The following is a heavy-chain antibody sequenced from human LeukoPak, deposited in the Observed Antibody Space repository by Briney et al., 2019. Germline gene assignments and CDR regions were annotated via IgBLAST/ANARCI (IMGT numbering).Heavy chain of an antibody. CDR1: GYTFTDYY. Sequence: ASVKVSCTASGYTFTDYYIHWLRQAPGQGLEWMGWISAYNGNTNYAQKLQGRVTMTTDTSTSTAYMELRSLRSDDTAVYYCARVLLWFGEFPYYFDYWGQGTLVTVSS. CDR2: ISAYNGNT. CDR3: ARVLLWFGEFPYYFDY. V-gene: IGHV1-18*04. J-gene: IGHJ4*02. D-gene: IGHD3-10*01.